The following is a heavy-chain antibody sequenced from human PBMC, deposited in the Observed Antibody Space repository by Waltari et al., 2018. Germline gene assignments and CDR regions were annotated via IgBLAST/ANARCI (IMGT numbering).Heavy chain of an antibody. CDR3: ARDSQVVVPGLNWFDP. Sequence: QVQLQESGPGLVKPSQTLSLTCTVSGGSISSGDYYWSWIRQPPGKGLEWIGYIYYSGSTYYNPSLKSRVTISVDTSKNQFSLKLSSVTAADTAVYYCARDSQVVVPGLNWFDPWGQGTLVTVSS. J-gene: IGHJ5*02. CDR1: GGSISSGDYY. D-gene: IGHD2-2*01. V-gene: IGHV4-30-4*08. CDR2: IYYSGST.